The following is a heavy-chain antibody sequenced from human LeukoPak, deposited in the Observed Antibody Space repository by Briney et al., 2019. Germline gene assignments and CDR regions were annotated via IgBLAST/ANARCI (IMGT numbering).Heavy chain of an antibody. CDR3: ARDRAARLGY. CDR2: ISAYNGKT. D-gene: IGHD6-6*01. CDR1: GYTFISYG. Sequence: GASVKVSCKASGYTFISYGISWVRHAPGQGLGWMGWISAYNGKTNYAQKLQGRVTMTTDTSTSTDYMELRSLRSDDTAVYYCARDRAARLGYWGQGTLVTVSS. J-gene: IGHJ4*02. V-gene: IGHV1-18*01.